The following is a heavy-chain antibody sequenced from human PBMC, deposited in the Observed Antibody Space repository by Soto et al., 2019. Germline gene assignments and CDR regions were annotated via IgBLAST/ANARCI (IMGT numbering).Heavy chain of an antibody. J-gene: IGHJ4*02. V-gene: IGHV1-8*02. Sequence: ASVKVSCKASGYTFPGYYIHWVRQAPGQGLEWMGWMNPNSGNTGYAQKFQGRVTMTRNTSISTAYMELSSLRSEDTAVYYCARDNYGRRDYWGQGTLVTVSS. CDR2: MNPNSGNT. CDR3: ARDNYGRRDY. CDR1: GYTFPGYY. D-gene: IGHD4-17*01.